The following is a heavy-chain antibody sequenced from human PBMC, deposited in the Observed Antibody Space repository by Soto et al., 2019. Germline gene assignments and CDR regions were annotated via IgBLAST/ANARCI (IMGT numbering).Heavy chain of an antibody. D-gene: IGHD5-18*01. CDR3: ARGGNGYSYGLYYFDY. Sequence: QVQLVQSGAEVKKPGASVKVSCKASGYTFTSYAMHWVRQAPGQRLEWMGWINAGNGNTKYSQKFQGRVTITRDTSASTAYMELSSLRSEDTAVYYCARGGNGYSYGLYYFDYWGQGTLVTVSS. J-gene: IGHJ4*02. CDR1: GYTFTSYA. CDR2: INAGNGNT. V-gene: IGHV1-3*01.